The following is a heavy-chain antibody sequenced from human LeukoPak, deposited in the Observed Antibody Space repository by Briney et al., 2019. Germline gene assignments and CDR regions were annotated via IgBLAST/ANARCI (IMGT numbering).Heavy chain of an antibody. J-gene: IGHJ3*02. D-gene: IGHD2-2*01. CDR2: ISVYNGNT. Sequence: VASVNVSFKASGYTFTNYGISWVRQAPGQGLEWMGWISVYNGNTNYAQRLQGRVTMTTDTSTSTAYMELRSLRSDDTAVYYCARPRRCSSTTCTDAFDIWGQGTMVTVSS. V-gene: IGHV1-18*01. CDR1: GYTFTNYG. CDR3: ARPRRCSSTTCTDAFDI.